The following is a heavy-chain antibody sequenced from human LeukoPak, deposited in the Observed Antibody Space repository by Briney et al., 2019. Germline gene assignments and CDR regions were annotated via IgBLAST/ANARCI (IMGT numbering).Heavy chain of an antibody. J-gene: IGHJ3*02. V-gene: IGHV1-24*01. CDR3: ATQSDFWSRRQHLDI. D-gene: IGHD3-3*01. CDR2: FDPEDGET. CDR1: GYTLTELS. Sequence: ASVKVSCKVSGYTLTELSMHWVRQAPGKGLEWMGGFDPEDGETMYAQKVQGRVTMTEDTSTDTAYMELSSLRSEDTAVYYCATQSDFWSRRQHLDIWGQGTMVTVSS.